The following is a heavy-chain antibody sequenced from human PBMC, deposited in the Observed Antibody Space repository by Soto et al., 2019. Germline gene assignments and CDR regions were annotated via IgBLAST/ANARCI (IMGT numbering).Heavy chain of an antibody. V-gene: IGHV1-2*02. CDR3: ARDFRTYSHGVDV. CDR1: GYPFTGPY. CDR2: INPSSGGT. J-gene: IGHJ6*02. Sequence: QAQLVQSGTEVKKPGASVKVSCKASGYPFTGPYIYWVRQAPGQGLEWMGWINPSSGGTEFAGKFQGRVTVTRDTSIRTVFLELNSLTSDDTGVYFCARDFRTYSHGVDVWGQGTAVTVSS. D-gene: IGHD4-4*01.